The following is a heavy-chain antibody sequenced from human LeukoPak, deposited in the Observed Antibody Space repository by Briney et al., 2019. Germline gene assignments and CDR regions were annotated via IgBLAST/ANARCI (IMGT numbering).Heavy chain of an antibody. CDR2: ISYDGSNK. CDR3: AMSDSSAFDI. J-gene: IGHJ3*02. Sequence: GGSLRPSCAASGFTFSSYAMHWVRQAPGKGLEWVAVISYDGSNKYYADSVKGRFTISRDNSKNTLYLQMNSLRAEDTAVYYCAMSDSSAFDIWGQGTMVTVSS. CDR1: GFTFSSYA. V-gene: IGHV3-30-3*01. D-gene: IGHD3-22*01.